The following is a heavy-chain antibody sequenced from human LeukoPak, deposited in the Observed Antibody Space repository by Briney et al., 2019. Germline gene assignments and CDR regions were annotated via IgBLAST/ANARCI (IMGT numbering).Heavy chain of an antibody. CDR2: IYNSGST. V-gene: IGHV3-53*01. Sequence: GGSLRLSCAASGFTVSSNYMSWVRQAPGKGLEWVSTIYNSGSTFYADSVKGRFTISRDNSKNTLYLQMNSLRVEDTAVYYCARGFVGAQVFAGDYWGQGTLVTVSS. J-gene: IGHJ4*02. CDR3: ARGFVGAQVFAGDY. CDR1: GFTVSSNY. D-gene: IGHD1-26*01.